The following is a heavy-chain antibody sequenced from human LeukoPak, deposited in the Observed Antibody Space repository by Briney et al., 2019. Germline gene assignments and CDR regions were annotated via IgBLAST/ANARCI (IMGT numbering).Heavy chain of an antibody. J-gene: IGHJ5*02. V-gene: IGHV4-39*01. Sequence: PSETLSLTCTVSGFSISSSSYYWGWLGQPPGKGLEWIGSIYYSGSTYYNPSLKSRVTISVATSKTQFSLKLSSVTAADTAVYYCARHLYSRSSSSLNWVDPWGQGTLVTVSS. CDR3: ARHLYSRSSSSLNWVDP. CDR1: GFSISSSSYY. CDR2: IYYSGST. D-gene: IGHD6-13*01.